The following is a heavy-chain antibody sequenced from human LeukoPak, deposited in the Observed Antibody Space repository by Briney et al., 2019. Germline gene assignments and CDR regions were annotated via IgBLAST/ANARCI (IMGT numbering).Heavy chain of an antibody. V-gene: IGHV1-8*03. CDR1: GYTFTSYY. CDR2: MNPNSGNT. D-gene: IGHD2-21*01. J-gene: IGHJ5*02. Sequence: ASVKVSCKASGYTFTSYYMHWVRQAPGQGLEWMGWMNPNSGNTGYAQKFQGRVTITRNTSISTAYMELSSLRSEDTAVYYRARGVVGSFDPWGQGTLVTVSS. CDR3: ARGVVGSFDP.